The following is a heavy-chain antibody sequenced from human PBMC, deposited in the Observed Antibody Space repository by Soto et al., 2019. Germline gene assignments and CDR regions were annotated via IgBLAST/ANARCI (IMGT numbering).Heavy chain of an antibody. CDR2: ISSSSTNI. Sequence: PGGSLRLSCATSGFTFSNYNMNWFRQAPGKGLEWVSSISSSSTNIYYADSVRGRFTISRDNAKNSLYLQMNSLRAEDTAVYYCARGEVVLVPAGTSWFYYYMDVWGKGTTVTVSS. V-gene: IGHV3-21*01. D-gene: IGHD2-2*01. J-gene: IGHJ6*03. CDR1: GFTFSNYN. CDR3: ARGEVVLVPAGTSWFYYYMDV.